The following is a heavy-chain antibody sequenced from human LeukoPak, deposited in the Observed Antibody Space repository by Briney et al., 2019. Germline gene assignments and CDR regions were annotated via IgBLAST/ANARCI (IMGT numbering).Heavy chain of an antibody. D-gene: IGHD1-26*01. Sequence: ASVKVSCKTSGYTFSGYGISWVRQAPGQGLEWMGWITGNNGNTNYAPSLLGGVTMTTDTSTNTAYMELTSLKSDDTAVYYCARDQRNSGSYRFEYWGQGTLVTVSS. CDR3: ARDQRNSGSYRFEY. J-gene: IGHJ4*02. V-gene: IGHV1-18*01. CDR1: GYTFSGYG. CDR2: ITGNNGNT.